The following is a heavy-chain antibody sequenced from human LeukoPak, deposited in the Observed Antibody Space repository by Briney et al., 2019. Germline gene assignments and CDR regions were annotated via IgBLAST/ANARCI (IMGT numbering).Heavy chain of an antibody. J-gene: IGHJ4*02. CDR2: INPNSGGT. Sequence: GASVKVSCKASGYTFTGYYLHWVRQAPGQGLEWMGWINPNSGGTNYAKKFQGRVTMTRDTSISTAYMELSRLRSDDTAVYYCARGDLSPKTYDIVPFEYWGQGTLVTVSS. CDR3: ARGDLSPKTYDIVPFEY. D-gene: IGHD3-9*01. V-gene: IGHV1-2*02. CDR1: GYTFTGYY.